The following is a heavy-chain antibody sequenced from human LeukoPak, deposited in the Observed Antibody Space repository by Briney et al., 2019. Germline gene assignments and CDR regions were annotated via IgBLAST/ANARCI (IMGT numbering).Heavy chain of an antibody. J-gene: IGHJ6*03. CDR2: IYYSGST. Sequence: PSETLSLTCTVSGGSISSSSYYWGWIRQPPGTGLEWIGSIYYSGSTYYNPSLKSRVTISVDTSKNQFSLKLSSVTAADTAVYYCARQVYSYGSPRYYYYYYMDVWGKGTTVTISS. CDR3: ARQVYSYGSPRYYYYYYMDV. CDR1: GGSISSSSYY. V-gene: IGHV4-39*01. D-gene: IGHD5-18*01.